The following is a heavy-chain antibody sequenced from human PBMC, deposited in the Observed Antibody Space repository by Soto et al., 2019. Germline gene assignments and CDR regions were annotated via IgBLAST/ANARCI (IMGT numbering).Heavy chain of an antibody. Sequence: SETLSLTCTVAGGSISGFYWSWVRQHAGKGLEWIGRIYSSGATKYNPSLRNRVTMSVDTSTDQYSLNLASMTAADTAVYFCARVPFCGNDCYFDVWGQGTQVTVSS. V-gene: IGHV4-4*07. D-gene: IGHD2-21*02. CDR1: GGSISGFY. CDR2: IYSSGAT. J-gene: IGHJ4*02. CDR3: ARVPFCGNDCYFDV.